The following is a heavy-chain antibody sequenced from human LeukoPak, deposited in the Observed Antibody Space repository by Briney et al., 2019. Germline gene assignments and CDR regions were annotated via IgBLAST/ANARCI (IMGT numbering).Heavy chain of an antibody. V-gene: IGHV3-11*04. Sequence: GGSLRLSCAASGFTFSDYNMNWVRQAPGKGLEWVSYITNGGSTIHHADSVKGRFTISRDNAKNSLYLQMNSLRAEDTAVYYCARRVASANDAFDIWGQGTMVTVSS. CDR3: ARRVASANDAFDI. CDR1: GFTFSDYN. J-gene: IGHJ3*02. D-gene: IGHD6-13*01. CDR2: ITNGGSTI.